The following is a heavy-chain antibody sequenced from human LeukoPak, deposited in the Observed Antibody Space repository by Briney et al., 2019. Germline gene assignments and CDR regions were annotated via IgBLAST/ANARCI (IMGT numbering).Heavy chain of an antibody. V-gene: IGHV3-23*05. CDR1: GFTLSSYA. CDR3: AKGLLTAGSHNCMDV. J-gene: IGHJ6*03. Sequence: GGSLRLSCAASGFTLSSYAMSWFRQAPGRGLEWVSTIDTRGTGTFYADSVKGRFTISRDNSKNTLFVQMSGLRAEDTAVYYCAKGLLTAGSHNCMDVWGKGTTVTVSS. CDR2: IDTRGTGT. D-gene: IGHD2-21*02.